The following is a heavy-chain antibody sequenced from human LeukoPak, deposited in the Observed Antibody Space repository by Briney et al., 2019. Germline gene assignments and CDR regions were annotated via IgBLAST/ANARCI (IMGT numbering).Heavy chain of an antibody. V-gene: IGHV1-18*01. D-gene: IGHD6-25*01. CDR1: GYTFTSYG. J-gene: IGHJ6*02. CDR3: ARTTKYSSGSYYYYGMDV. CDR2: ISAYNGNT. Sequence: ASVKVSCKASGYTFTSYGISWVRQAPGQGLEWMGWISAYNGNTNYAQKLQGRVTMTTDTSTSTAYMELRSLRSDDTAVYYCARTTKYSSGSYYYYGMDVWGQGTTVTVSS.